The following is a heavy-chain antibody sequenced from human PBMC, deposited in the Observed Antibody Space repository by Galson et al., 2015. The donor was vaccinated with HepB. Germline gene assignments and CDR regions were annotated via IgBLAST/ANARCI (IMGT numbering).Heavy chain of an antibody. Sequence: SLRLSCAASGFTFSGYAMHWVRQAPGKGLEWVAVISYDGSNKYYADSVKGRFTISRDNSKNTLYLQMNSLRAEDTAVYYCARGLIRGVIITSAFDIWGQGTMVTVSS. J-gene: IGHJ3*02. CDR1: GFTFSGYA. CDR3: ARGLIRGVIITSAFDI. V-gene: IGHV3-30-3*01. D-gene: IGHD3-10*01. CDR2: ISYDGSNK.